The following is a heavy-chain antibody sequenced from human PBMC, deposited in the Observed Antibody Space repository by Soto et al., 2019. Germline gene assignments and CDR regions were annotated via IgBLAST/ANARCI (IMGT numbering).Heavy chain of an antibody. CDR3: VREAYIGYGHAIDH. V-gene: IGHV4-59*01. Sequence: PSETLSLTCAVSGVTISTYYCSWIRQPPGKGLEWIGYNYHNGTTNYNPSLKSRVTISVDTSKNQFSLRLTSVTAADTAIYYCVREAYIGYGHAIDHWGQGTLVTVSS. CDR2: NYHNGTT. D-gene: IGHD5-12*01. J-gene: IGHJ4*02. CDR1: GVTISTYY.